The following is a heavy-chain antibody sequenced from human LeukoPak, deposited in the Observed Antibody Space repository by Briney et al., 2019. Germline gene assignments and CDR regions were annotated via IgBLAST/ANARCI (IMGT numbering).Heavy chain of an antibody. CDR1: GGSISSYY. CDR2: IYYSGST. V-gene: IGHV4-59*01. D-gene: IGHD6-6*01. CDR3: ARARYGQLVDY. J-gene: IGHJ4*02. Sequence: SETLSLTCTVSGGSISSYYWSWIRQPPGKGLEWIGYIYYSGSTNYNPSLKSRVTISVDTSKNQFSLKLSSVTAADTAVYYCARARYGQLVDYWGQGTLVTVS.